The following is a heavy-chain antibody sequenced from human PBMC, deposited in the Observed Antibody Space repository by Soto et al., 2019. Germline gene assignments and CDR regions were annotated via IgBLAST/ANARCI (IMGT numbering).Heavy chain of an antibody. V-gene: IGHV4-59*08. J-gene: IGHJ3*02. CDR1: GGSISTYY. D-gene: IGHD2-21*02. CDR3: ARPNGGDYAFGS. Sequence: TLSLTCPFSGGSISTYYRSWIRQPPGKGLEWIGYTYNSGSTNYNPSLKSRVTISLDTSKNQLSLRLSCVSVSDTAVYYCARPNGGDYAFGSWGQGTMVTVSS. CDR2: TYNSGST.